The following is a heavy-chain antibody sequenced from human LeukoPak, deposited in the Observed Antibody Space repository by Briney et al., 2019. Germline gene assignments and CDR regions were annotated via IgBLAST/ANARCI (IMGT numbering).Heavy chain of an antibody. CDR1: GFTFSSYS. CDR3: ARDYLQYYYDSSGYERVGAFDI. J-gene: IGHJ3*02. V-gene: IGHV3-21*01. CDR2: ISSSSSYI. D-gene: IGHD3-22*01. Sequence: GGSLRLSCSASGFTFSSYSMNWVRQAPGKGLEWVSSISSSSSYIYYADSVKGRFTISRDNAKNSLYLQMNSLRAEDTAVYYCARDYLQYYYDSSGYERVGAFDIWGQGTMVTVSS.